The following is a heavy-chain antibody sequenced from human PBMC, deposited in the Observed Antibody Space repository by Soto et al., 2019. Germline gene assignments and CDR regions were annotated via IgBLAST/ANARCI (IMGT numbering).Heavy chain of an antibody. CDR1: GDSVSNNSVA. D-gene: IGHD3-10*01. CDR2: TYYRSRWHY. Sequence: SQTLSLTCAISGDSVSNNSVAWNWVRQSPSRGLEWLGRTYYRSRWHYDYAPSVRSRITINPDTSKNHFSLQLNSVSPEDAAVYYCARTLRGRGVKYFDDWGQGTLVTVSS. J-gene: IGHJ4*02. CDR3: ARTLRGRGVKYFDD. V-gene: IGHV6-1*01.